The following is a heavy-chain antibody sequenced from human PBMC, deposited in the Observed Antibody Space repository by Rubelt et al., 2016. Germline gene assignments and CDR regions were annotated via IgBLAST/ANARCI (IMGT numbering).Heavy chain of an antibody. V-gene: IGHV3-23*01. Sequence: QATGEGLEWVSFIGGSGGSTNYADSVKGRFTISRDNSKNTLYLQMNSLRPEDTAVYYCARDRARGTAGFWAADYWGQGTLVIVSS. D-gene: IGHD3-3*01. CDR3: ARDRARGTAGFWAADY. CDR2: IGGSGGST. J-gene: IGHJ4*02.